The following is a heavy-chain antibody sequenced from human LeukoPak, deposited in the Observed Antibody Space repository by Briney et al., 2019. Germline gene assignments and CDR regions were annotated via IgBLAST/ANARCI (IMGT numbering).Heavy chain of an antibody. J-gene: IGHJ3*01. CDR1: GGSISSYY. D-gene: IGHD3-22*01. V-gene: IGHV4-4*07. CDR2: IFTGGNT. CDR3: ATLRGDYYDSRAYDL. Sequence: PSETLSLTCTVSGGSISSYYWSWIRQPAGKGLEWIGRIFTGGNTDYNPSLKSRVFISIETSKNRFSLTLNSVTAADTAVYYCATLRGDYYDSRAYDLWGQGTMVTVSS.